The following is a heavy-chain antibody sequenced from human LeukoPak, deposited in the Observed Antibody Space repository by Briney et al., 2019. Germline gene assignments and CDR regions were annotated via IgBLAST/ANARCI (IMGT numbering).Heavy chain of an antibody. CDR3: ARAGSIAAAADY. CDR1: GFTFSSYA. Sequence: GGSLGLSCAASGFTFSSYAMSWVRQAPGRGLEWVSAISGSGGSTYYADSVKGRFTISRDNSKNTLYLQMNSLRAEDTAVYYCARAGSIAAAADYWGQGTLVTVSS. D-gene: IGHD6-13*01. CDR2: ISGSGGST. V-gene: IGHV3-23*01. J-gene: IGHJ4*02.